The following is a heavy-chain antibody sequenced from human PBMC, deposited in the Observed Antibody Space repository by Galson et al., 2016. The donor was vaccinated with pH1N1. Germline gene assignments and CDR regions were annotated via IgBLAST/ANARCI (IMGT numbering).Heavy chain of an antibody. J-gene: IGHJ4*02. CDR2: FSGSTA. CDR1: GFTFSNYA. V-gene: IGHV3-23*01. CDR3: TRDACGWLFDS. Sequence: SLRLSCAASGFTFSNYAMSWVRQAPGKGLEWVSGFSGSTALYADSVKDRFTISRDNLQNTFYLQMNSLRAEDTAIYYCTRDACGWLFDSWGQGTLVTVSS. D-gene: IGHD5-12*01.